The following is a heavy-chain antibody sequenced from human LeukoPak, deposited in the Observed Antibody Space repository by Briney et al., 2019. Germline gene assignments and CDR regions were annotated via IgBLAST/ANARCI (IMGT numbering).Heavy chain of an antibody. D-gene: IGHD6-19*01. J-gene: IGHJ4*02. CDR3: ATCPSWTSSGWYSFYFDY. CDR1: GGSISSGGYY. V-gene: IGHV4-31*03. Sequence: PSQTLSLTCTVYGGSISSGGYYWSWIRQHPGKGLEWIGYIYYSGSTYYNPSLESRVTISVDTSKNQFSLKLSSVTAADTAVYYCATCPSWTSSGWYSFYFDYWGQGTLVTVSS. CDR2: IYYSGST.